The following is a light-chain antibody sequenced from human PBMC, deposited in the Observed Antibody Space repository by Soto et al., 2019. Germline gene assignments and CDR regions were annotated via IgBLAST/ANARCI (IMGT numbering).Light chain of an antibody. CDR2: AAS. Sequence: IQLTQSPSSLSASVGDRVTITCRASQGISSYLAWYQQKPGEAPKLLIYAASTLQSGVPSRFSGSGSGTDFTLTISSLQPEDFATYYCQQLNSYPLFGQGTRLEIK. V-gene: IGKV1-9*01. CDR3: QQLNSYPL. CDR1: QGISSY. J-gene: IGKJ5*01.